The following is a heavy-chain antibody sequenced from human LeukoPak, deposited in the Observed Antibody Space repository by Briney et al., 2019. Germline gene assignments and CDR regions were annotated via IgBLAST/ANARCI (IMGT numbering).Heavy chain of an antibody. Sequence: SETLSLTCTVSGGSISSYYWTWIRQPPGKGLDWIGYIYYTMSTNYNPSLKSRVTISLDTSKREFSLRLSSVTAADTAVYYSARGRDGYKFDYWGQGTLVTVSS. CDR3: ARGRDGYKFDY. V-gene: IGHV4-59*01. CDR2: IYYTMST. CDR1: GGSISSYY. J-gene: IGHJ4*02. D-gene: IGHD5-24*01.